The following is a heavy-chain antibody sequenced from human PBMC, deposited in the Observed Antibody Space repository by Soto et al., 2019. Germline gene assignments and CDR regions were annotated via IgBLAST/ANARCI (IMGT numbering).Heavy chain of an antibody. V-gene: IGHV3-30*18. CDR2: ISYDGSNK. Sequence: QVQLVESGGGVVQPGRSLRLSCAASGFTFSSYGMHWVRQAPGKGLEWVAVISYDGSNKYYADSVKGRFTISSDNSKNTLYLQMNSRRAEDTAVYYCAKAGYSGSYLDYWGQGTLVTVAS. D-gene: IGHD1-26*01. CDR1: GFTFSSYG. CDR3: AKAGYSGSYLDY. J-gene: IGHJ4*02.